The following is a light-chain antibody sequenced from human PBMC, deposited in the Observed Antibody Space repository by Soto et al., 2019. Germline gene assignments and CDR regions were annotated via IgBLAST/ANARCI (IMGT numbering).Light chain of an antibody. Sequence: EIVLTQSPGTLSLSPWEIATLSCRASQSVSSSYLAWYQQKAGQAPRLLIYGASSRATGIPDRFSGSGSGTDFTLTISRLEPEDFAVYYCQQYGSSSWTFGQGTKVDI. CDR3: QQYGSSSWT. V-gene: IGKV3-20*01. J-gene: IGKJ1*01. CDR2: GAS. CDR1: QSVSSSY.